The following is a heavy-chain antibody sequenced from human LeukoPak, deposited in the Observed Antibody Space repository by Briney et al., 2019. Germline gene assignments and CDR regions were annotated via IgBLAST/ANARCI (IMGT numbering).Heavy chain of an antibody. Sequence: ASVKVSCKASGGTFSSYAISWVRQAPGQGLEWMGRINPIFGIANYAQKFQGRVTITADKSTSTAYMELSSLRSEDTAVYYCARDRYYDSSGYRAQYYYGMDVWGQGTTVTVSS. D-gene: IGHD3-22*01. V-gene: IGHV1-69*04. J-gene: IGHJ6*02. CDR2: INPIFGIA. CDR1: GGTFSSYA. CDR3: ARDRYYDSSGYRAQYYYGMDV.